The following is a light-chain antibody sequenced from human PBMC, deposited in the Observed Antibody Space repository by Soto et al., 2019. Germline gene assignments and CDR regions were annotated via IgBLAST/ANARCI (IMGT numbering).Light chain of an antibody. V-gene: IGKV3-11*01. CDR3: QQCGYSRT. CDR1: QSLSKF. J-gene: IGKJ1*01. CDR2: DTY. Sequence: ESVLTQSPAALSLNQGKRATLSCRAFQSLSKFLLWSQQKPGHDPTLLIYDTYNTATGSRDRLSGRGTRSSFTLTLSSLEPEDSALYSCQQCGYSRTFGHGTKVDIK.